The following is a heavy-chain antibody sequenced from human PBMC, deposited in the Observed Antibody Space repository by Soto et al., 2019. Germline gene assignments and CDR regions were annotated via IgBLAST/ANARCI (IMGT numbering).Heavy chain of an antibody. J-gene: IGHJ2*01. CDR1: GFTFSSYA. CDR3: ARPLWRDDDNWGYFDL. Sequence: QVQLVESGGGVVQPGRSLRLSCAASGFTFSSYAMHWVRQAPGKGLEWVAVISYDGSNKYYADSVKGRLTISRDNSKNKLYLQMNSLRAEDTAVYYCARPLWRDDDNWGYFDLWGRGTLVTVSS. CDR2: ISYDGSNK. D-gene: IGHD1-1*01. V-gene: IGHV3-30-3*01.